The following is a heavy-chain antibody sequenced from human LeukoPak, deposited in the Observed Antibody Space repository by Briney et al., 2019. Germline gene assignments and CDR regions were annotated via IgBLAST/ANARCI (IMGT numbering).Heavy chain of an antibody. Sequence: GESLQISCKGSGYSFTSNWIGWVRQMPGKGLEWMGIIYPGDSDTRYSPSFQGQVTVSADKSISTAHLQWSSLKASDTAMYYCARTTYCGGDCHFDYWGQGTLVSVSS. D-gene: IGHD2-21*02. CDR3: ARTTYCGGDCHFDY. CDR1: GYSFTSNW. CDR2: IYPGDSDT. V-gene: IGHV5-51*01. J-gene: IGHJ4*02.